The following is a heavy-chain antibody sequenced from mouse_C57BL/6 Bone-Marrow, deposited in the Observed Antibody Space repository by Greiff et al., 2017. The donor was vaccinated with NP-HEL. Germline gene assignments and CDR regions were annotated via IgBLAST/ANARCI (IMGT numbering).Heavy chain of an antibody. CDR3: ARSGDYYEGTWFAY. V-gene: IGHV1-4*01. Sequence: QVQLQQSGAELARPGASVKMSCKASGYTFTSYTMHWVKQRPGQGLEWIGYINPSSGYTKYNQKFKEQATLTADKSTSTSYMQLSSLTSEDSAVYYCARSGDYYEGTWFAYWGQGTLVTVAA. J-gene: IGHJ3*01. CDR2: INPSSGYT. D-gene: IGHD1-1*01. CDR1: GYTFTSYT.